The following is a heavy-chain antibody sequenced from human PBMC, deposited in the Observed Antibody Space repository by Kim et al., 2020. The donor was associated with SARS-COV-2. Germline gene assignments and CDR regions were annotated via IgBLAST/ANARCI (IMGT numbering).Heavy chain of an antibody. CDR3: AKDRGGSGWPVFDC. D-gene: IGHD6-19*01. J-gene: IGHJ4*02. CDR1: GFTLSNNA. V-gene: IGHV3-23*01. CDR2: IRAGAETT. Sequence: GGSLRLSCAASGFTLSNNAMSWVRQAPGRGLEWVSTIRAGAETTYYAGSVNGRFTISRDISKHTLYLQLSSLRADDTAIYYCAKDRGGSGWPVFDCWGQGTLVTVSS.